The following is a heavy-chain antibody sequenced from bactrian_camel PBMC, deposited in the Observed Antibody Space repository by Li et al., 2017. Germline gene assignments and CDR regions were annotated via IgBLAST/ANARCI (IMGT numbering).Heavy chain of an antibody. Sequence: HVQLVESGGGSVQTGGSLRLSCAASGYTYSSNCMGWFRQAPGKEREGVASIDRDGTIHYADSVKGRFTISRDNAKNTVYLQMNSLKSEDTAVYYCVSIRFGPYGGTWSRSFGHWGQGTQVTVS. CDR2: IDRDGTI. CDR3: VSIRFGPYGGTWSRSFGH. J-gene: IGHJ4*01. D-gene: IGHD6*01. CDR1: GYTYSSNC. V-gene: IGHV3S53*01.